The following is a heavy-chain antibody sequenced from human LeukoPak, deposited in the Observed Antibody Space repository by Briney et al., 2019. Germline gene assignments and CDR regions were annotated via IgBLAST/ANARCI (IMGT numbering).Heavy chain of an antibody. Sequence: GGSLRLSCAASGFTFSSYSMNWVRQAPGKGLEWVSSISSSSSYIYYADSVKGRFTISRDNAKNSLYLQMNSLRAEDTAVYYCARGFYDFWSGYYSSWGQGTLVTVSS. J-gene: IGHJ4*02. CDR2: ISSSSSYI. V-gene: IGHV3-21*01. CDR3: ARGFYDFWSGYYSS. D-gene: IGHD3-3*01. CDR1: GFTFSSYS.